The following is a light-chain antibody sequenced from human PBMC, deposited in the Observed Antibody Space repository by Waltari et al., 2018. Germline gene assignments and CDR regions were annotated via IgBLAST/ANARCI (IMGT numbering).Light chain of an antibody. Sequence: QSALTQPASVSGSPGQSITISCTGSSTDLGSSTLLPWYQHHPAKAPKLLIYEGTERPSGISHRFSGSKSGNTASLTISKLQAEDEADYYCFSYADGRSLVFGGGTKLTVL. V-gene: IGLV2-23*01. CDR2: EGT. J-gene: IGLJ2*01. CDR3: FSYADGRSLV. CDR1: STDLGSSTL.